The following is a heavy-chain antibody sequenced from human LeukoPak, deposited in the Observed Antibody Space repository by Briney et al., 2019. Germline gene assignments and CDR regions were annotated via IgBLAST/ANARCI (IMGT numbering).Heavy chain of an antibody. CDR1: GFTFSSYG. Sequence: GGSLRLSCAASGFTFSSYGMHWVRRAPGKGLEWVAVISYDGSNKYYADSVKGRFTISRDNSKNTLYLQMNSLRAEDTAVYYCAKDRGYYFDYWGQGTLVTVSS. J-gene: IGHJ4*02. D-gene: IGHD3-10*01. V-gene: IGHV3-30*18. CDR2: ISYDGSNK. CDR3: AKDRGYYFDY.